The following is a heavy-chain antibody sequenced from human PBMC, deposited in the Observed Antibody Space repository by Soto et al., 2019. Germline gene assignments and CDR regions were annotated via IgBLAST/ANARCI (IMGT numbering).Heavy chain of an antibody. CDR1: GVTFSSYA. CDR3: VRGRDGHNSYYFDH. V-gene: IGHV1-69*01. Sequence: QVELVQSGAEVKKPGSSVKVSCKASGVTFSSYAINWVRQAPGLGLEWIGGIIPIIDSTNNVQKFQGRVKVTANESTRTTYMDLSSLRSEDTAVYYCVRGRDGHNSYYFDHWGPGTQVAVSS. CDR2: IIPIIDST. J-gene: IGHJ4*02.